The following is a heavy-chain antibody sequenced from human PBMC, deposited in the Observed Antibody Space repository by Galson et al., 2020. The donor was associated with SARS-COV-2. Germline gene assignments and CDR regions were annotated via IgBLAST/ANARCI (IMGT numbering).Heavy chain of an antibody. CDR1: GFTSTDYY. Sequence: ASVNVSCKPPGFTSTDYYMNWVRQDPGQGLEWVGWINPYSGDTDQAQNFQGRVTMTSDTTINTAYMELSSLRSDDTAIYYCASGDYGVSWGQGTLITVSS. CDR2: INPYSGDT. V-gene: IGHV1-2*02. CDR3: ASGDYGVS. J-gene: IGHJ1*01. D-gene: IGHD4-17*01.